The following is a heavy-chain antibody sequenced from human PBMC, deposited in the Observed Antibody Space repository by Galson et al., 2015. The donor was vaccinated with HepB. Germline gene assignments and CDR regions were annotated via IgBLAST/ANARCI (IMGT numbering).Heavy chain of an antibody. CDR1: GFTFSSYW. V-gene: IGHV3-7*03. Sequence: SLRLSCAASGFTFSSYWMSWVRQAPGKGLEWVANIKQDGSEKYYVDSVKGRFTISRDNAKNSLYLQMNSPRAEDTAVYYCVSTIKHYYYYMDVWGKGTTVTVSS. D-gene: IGHD2-2*01. CDR3: VSTIKHYYYYMDV. J-gene: IGHJ6*03. CDR2: IKQDGSEK.